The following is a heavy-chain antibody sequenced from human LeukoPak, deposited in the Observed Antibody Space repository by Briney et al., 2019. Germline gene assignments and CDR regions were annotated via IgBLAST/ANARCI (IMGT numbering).Heavy chain of an antibody. CDR2: IYTSGGT. D-gene: IGHD4-23*01. CDR1: GDSLSIYY. CDR3: AREGGNSAFDY. Sequence: SETLSLTYSVSGDSLSIYYWSWIRQPPGKGLEWIGYIYTSGGTSYNPSLKSRVSISVDTSKNQFSLKLSSVTAADTAVYYCAREGGNSAFDYWGQGTLVTVSS. J-gene: IGHJ4*02. V-gene: IGHV4-4*08.